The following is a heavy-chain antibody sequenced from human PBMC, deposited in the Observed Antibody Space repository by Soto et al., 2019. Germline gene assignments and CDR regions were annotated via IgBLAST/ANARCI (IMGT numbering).Heavy chain of an antibody. CDR1: GFTFSNAW. CDR3: HSVLLWFGEPLDY. D-gene: IGHD3-10*01. J-gene: IGHJ4*02. Sequence: GGSLRLSCAASGFTFSNAWMNWVRQAPGKGLEWVGRIKSKTDGGTTDYAAPVKGRFTISRDDSKNTLYLQMNSLKTEDTAVYYCHSVLLWFGEPLDYWGQGTLVTVSS. V-gene: IGHV3-15*07. CDR2: IKSKTDGGTT.